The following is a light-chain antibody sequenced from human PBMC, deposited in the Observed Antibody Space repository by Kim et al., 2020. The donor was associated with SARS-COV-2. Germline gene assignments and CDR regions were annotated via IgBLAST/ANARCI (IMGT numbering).Light chain of an antibody. CDR2: GAS. CDR1: QSVSSN. CDR3: QQYYNWPQT. Sequence: EIVMTQSPATLSVSPGERATLSCRASQSVSSNLAWYKQKPGQAPRLLIYGASTRATGIPARFSGSGSGTEFTLTISSLQSEDFAVYYCQQYYNWPQTFGQGTKVDIK. V-gene: IGKV3-15*01. J-gene: IGKJ1*01.